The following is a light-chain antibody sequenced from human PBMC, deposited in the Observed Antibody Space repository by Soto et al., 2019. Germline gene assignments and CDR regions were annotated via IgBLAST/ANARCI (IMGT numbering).Light chain of an antibody. J-gene: IGKJ5*01. V-gene: IGKV1-39*01. CDR3: QQSYRTPIT. Sequence: DIQMTQSPSSLSASAGDRVTITCRASQSISSYLNWYQVKPGRAPKLLIYAASSLQGGVPSRFSGSGSRTEFTLTISSLQPEDFATYYCQQSYRTPITFGQGTRLEIK. CDR1: QSISSY. CDR2: AAS.